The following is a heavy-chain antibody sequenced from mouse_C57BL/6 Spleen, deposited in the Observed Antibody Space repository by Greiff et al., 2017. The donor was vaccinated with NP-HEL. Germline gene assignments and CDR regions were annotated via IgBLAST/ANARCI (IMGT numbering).Heavy chain of an antibody. V-gene: IGHV3-6*01. CDR1: GYSITSGYF. D-gene: IGHD1-1*01. CDR2: ISYDGST. Sequence: EVQLVESGPGLVKPSQSLSLTCSVSGYSITSGYFWYLIRQLPGNKLECMGFISYDGSTNYNPSLKNRTSITRDTSKNQFFLKLNSVTTEDTATYYCARDYCGSSYPAWFAYWGQGTLVTVSA. J-gene: IGHJ3*01. CDR3: ARDYCGSSYPAWFAY.